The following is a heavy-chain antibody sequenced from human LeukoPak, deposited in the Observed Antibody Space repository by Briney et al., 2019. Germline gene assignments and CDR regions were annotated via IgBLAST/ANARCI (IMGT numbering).Heavy chain of an antibody. J-gene: IGHJ3*02. Sequence: ASETLSLTCTVSGGSISSYYWSWIRQPAGKGLEWIGRIYTNGSTNYNPSLKSRVTMSVDTSKNQFSLKLSSVTAADTAVYYCAREDIVVVPAARYAFDIWGQGTMVTVSS. V-gene: IGHV4-4*07. CDR3: AREDIVVVPAARYAFDI. D-gene: IGHD2-2*01. CDR1: GGSISSYY. CDR2: IYTNGST.